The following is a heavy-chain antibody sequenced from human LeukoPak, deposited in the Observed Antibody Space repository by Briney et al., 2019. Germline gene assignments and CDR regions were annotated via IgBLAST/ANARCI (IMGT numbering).Heavy chain of an antibody. J-gene: IGHJ4*02. Sequence: GGSLRLSCAASGFTFSSYSMNWVRQAPGKGLEWVSSISSSSYIYYADSVKGRFTISRDNAKNSLYLQMNSLRAEDTAVYYCAREWGYYGSGSYYGVDYWGQGTLVTVSS. D-gene: IGHD3-10*01. CDR3: AREWGYYGSGSYYGVDY. CDR2: ISSSSYI. V-gene: IGHV3-21*01. CDR1: GFTFSSYS.